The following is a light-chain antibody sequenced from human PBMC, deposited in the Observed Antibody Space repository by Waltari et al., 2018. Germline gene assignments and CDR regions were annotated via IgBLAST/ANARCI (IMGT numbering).Light chain of an antibody. CDR2: GSS. V-gene: IGKV3-20*01. CDR3: QQYRTFPLT. CDR1: LSVSSSF. Sequence: EIVLTQSPGTLSLSPGERATLSCRARLSVSSSFLAWYQQKTGQAPRLLIDGSSSMATGIPDRFSGSGSGTDFTLTISRLGPEDFAVYYCQQYRTFPLTFGGGTKVEIK. J-gene: IGKJ4*01.